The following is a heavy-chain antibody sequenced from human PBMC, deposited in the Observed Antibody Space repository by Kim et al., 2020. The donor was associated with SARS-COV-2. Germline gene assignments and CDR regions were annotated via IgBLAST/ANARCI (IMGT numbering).Heavy chain of an antibody. Sequence: GGSTYYADSVKGRFTISRDNSKNTLYLQMNSLRAEDTAVYYCARESYGMDVWGQGTTVTVSS. CDR2: GGST. CDR3: ARESYGMDV. J-gene: IGHJ6*02. V-gene: IGHV3-66*01.